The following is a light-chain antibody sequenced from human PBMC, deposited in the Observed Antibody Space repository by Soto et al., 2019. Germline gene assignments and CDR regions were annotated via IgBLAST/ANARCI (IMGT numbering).Light chain of an antibody. CDR3: ASYTTSSALV. CDR2: DVS. Sequence: QSALTQPASVSGSPGQSITISCTGTSSDVGAYKFVSWYQHHPGKAPKIMLFDVSIRPSGISSRFSGSKSGNTASLIISGLQAEDEAHYYCASYTTSSALVFGGGTKLTVL. J-gene: IGLJ2*01. CDR1: SSDVGAYKF. V-gene: IGLV2-14*03.